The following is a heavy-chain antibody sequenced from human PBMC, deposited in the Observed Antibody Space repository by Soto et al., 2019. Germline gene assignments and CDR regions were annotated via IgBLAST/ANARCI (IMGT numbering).Heavy chain of an antibody. D-gene: IGHD3-10*01. V-gene: IGHV3-48*03. CDR3: ARDLPRGYYRSGSYYKAFDY. J-gene: IGHJ4*02. Sequence: GPLRLSFQAPGFTFPRYERHGFRQAPGKGLEWLSYMSSSGSTIDYADSVKGRVTISRDHAKISLYLQMNSLRAEDTAVYYGARDLPRGYYRSGSYYKAFDYWGQGTLVTVSS. CDR1: GFTFPRYE. CDR2: MSSSGSTI.